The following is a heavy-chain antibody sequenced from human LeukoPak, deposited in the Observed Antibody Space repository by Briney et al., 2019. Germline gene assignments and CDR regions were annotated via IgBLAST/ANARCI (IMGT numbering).Heavy chain of an antibody. J-gene: IGHJ4*02. CDR3: ARVDYYDSSGWYYFDY. CDR1: GYSFTSYW. Sequence: GESLKISCKGSGYSFTSYWIGWVRQMPGKGLEWMGIIYPGDSDTRYSPSFQGQVTISADKSISTAYLQWSSLKASDTAMYYCARVDYYDSSGWYYFDYWGQGTLVTVS. CDR2: IYPGDSDT. D-gene: IGHD3-22*01. V-gene: IGHV5-51*01.